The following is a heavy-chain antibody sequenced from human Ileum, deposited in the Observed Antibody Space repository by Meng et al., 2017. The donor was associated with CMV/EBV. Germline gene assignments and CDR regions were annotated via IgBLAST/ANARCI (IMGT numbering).Heavy chain of an antibody. CDR2: INWIGDTT. CDR3: AKAIDSYLLRGFDV. J-gene: IGHJ3*01. V-gene: IGHV3-20*01. D-gene: IGHD3-10*01. CDR1: GFTFSSYG. Sequence: GGSLRLSCAASGFTFSSYGMYWVREVSGKGLEWVCGINWIGDTTTCADSVKGRFTISRDNDKNSLYLQMNSLRAEDTAFYHCAKAIDSYLLRGFDVWGQGTMVTVSS.